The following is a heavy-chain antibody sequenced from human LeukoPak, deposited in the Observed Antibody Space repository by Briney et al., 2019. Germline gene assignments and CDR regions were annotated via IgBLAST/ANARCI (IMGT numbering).Heavy chain of an antibody. CDR2: ISSSGSTI. V-gene: IGHV3-11*04. CDR1: GFTFSDYY. D-gene: IGHD3-22*01. J-gene: IGHJ4*02. Sequence: GGSLRLSCAASGFTFSDYYMSWIRQAPGKGLEWVSYISSSGSTIYYADSVKGRFTISRDNAKNSLYLQMNSLRAEDTAVYYCARDMGAHYYDSSGYYQLDYWGQGTLVTVSS. CDR3: ARDMGAHYYDSSGYYQLDY.